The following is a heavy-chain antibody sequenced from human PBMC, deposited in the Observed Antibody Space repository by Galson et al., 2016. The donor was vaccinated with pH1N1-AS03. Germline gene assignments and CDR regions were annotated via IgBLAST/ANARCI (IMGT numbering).Heavy chain of an antibody. D-gene: IGHD6-13*01. V-gene: IGHV4-59*08. CDR1: GGSINNYY. J-gene: IGHJ4*02. CDR2: IYHTGST. CDR3: ARRTSTWRTYDS. Sequence: SETLSPTCNVSGGSINNYYWSWIRQPPGKSLEWIGYIYHTGSTKYNPSLASRVTMSIDSSKIQFSLKVKSVTAADTAIYYCARRTSTWRTYDSWGQGMLITVSS.